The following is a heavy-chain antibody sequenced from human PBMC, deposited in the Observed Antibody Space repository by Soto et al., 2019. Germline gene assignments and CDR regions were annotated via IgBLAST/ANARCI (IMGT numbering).Heavy chain of an antibody. CDR3: ARLSASGSGGFDA. Sequence: PSETLSLTCAVSGGSVSSSSDHLGWIRQPPGKGLEWIGSISNTGSTYYGPSLKSRVTISVDTPRNQVSLRLSSVTAADTAVYYCARLSASGSGGFDAWGQGTEVTVSS. CDR1: GGSVSSSSDH. V-gene: IGHV4-39*01. J-gene: IGHJ3*01. D-gene: IGHD3-10*01. CDR2: ISNTGST.